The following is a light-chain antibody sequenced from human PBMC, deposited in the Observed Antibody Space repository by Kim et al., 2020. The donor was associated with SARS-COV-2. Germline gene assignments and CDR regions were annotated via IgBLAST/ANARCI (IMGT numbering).Light chain of an antibody. CDR3: QQYNNWPAIT. Sequence: EIVMTQSPATLSVSPGESATLSCRASQSASRNLAWYQHRPGQTPRLLIYHTSTRASGVPARFTGSGSGTEFTLTINSLQSDDFAIYYCQQYNNWPAITFGQGTRLEIK. CDR2: HTS. J-gene: IGKJ5*01. CDR1: QSASRN. V-gene: IGKV3-15*01.